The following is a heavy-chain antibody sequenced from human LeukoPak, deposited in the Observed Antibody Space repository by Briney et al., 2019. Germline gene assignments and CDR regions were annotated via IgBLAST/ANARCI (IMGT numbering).Heavy chain of an antibody. Sequence: GGSLRLSCAASGFTFSSYEMNWVRQAPGKGLEWVSYISSSGSTIYYADSVKGRFTISRDNAKNSLYLQMNSLRAEDTAVYYCARGGYYYDSIDQAGFDLWGRGTLVTVSS. CDR2: ISSSGSTI. J-gene: IGHJ2*01. V-gene: IGHV3-48*03. D-gene: IGHD3-22*01. CDR1: GFTFSSYE. CDR3: ARGGYYYDSIDQAGFDL.